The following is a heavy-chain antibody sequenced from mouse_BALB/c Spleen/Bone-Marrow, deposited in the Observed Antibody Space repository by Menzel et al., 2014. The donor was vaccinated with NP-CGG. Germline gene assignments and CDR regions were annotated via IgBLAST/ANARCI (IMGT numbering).Heavy chain of an antibody. CDR3: ARSGSSSGYFDY. D-gene: IGHD1-1*01. CDR1: GFTFSSFG. Sequence: EVHLVESGGGLMQPGGSRKLSCAASGFTFSSFGMHWVRQAPEKGLEWVAYISSGSSTIYYADTVMGRFTISRDNPKNTLFLQMTSLRSEDTAMYYCARSGSSSGYFDYWGQGTTLTVSS. V-gene: IGHV5-17*02. J-gene: IGHJ2*01. CDR2: ISSGSSTI.